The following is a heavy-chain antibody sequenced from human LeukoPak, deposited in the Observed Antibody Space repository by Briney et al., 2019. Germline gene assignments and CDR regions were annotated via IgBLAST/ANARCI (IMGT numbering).Heavy chain of an antibody. CDR2: ISGSGGST. J-gene: IGHJ4*02. V-gene: IGHV3-23*01. D-gene: IGHD6-6*01. Sequence: GGSLRLSCAASGFAFSSYAMSWVRQAPGKGLEWVSAISGSGGSTYYADSVKGRFTISRDNSKNTLYLQMNSLRAEGTAVYYCAYSNSRGSYWGQGTLVTVSS. CDR1: GFAFSSYA. CDR3: AYSNSRGSY.